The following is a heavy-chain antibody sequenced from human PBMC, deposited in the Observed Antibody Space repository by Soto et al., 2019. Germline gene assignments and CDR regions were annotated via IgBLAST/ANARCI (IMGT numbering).Heavy chain of an antibody. CDR2: IVPIVDTS. J-gene: IGHJ4*02. CDR1: GGTFSSYA. D-gene: IGHD5-12*01. Sequence: QVQLVQSGAEVRQPASSVKVSCTTSGGTFSSYAISWVRQAPGQGLEWMGGIVPIVDTSTYAQKFQGRVTITADESTSTAYMELSSRRSDDTAIYYCVRVVAIPGYPDNWGQGTMVTVSS. CDR3: VRVVAIPGYPDN. V-gene: IGHV1-69*12.